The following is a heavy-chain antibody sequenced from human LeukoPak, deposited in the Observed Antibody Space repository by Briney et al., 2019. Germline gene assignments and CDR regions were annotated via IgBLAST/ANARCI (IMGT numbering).Heavy chain of an antibody. J-gene: IGHJ6*02. CDR3: ARPSHPKTNGWYYFFGMDV. Sequence: GRSLRLSCAASGFTFNNYGMHWVRQAPGKGLEWVAVISYDGSNKYYADSVKGRFTISRDNSKNTLYLQMNSLRVEDTAVYYCARPSHPKTNGWYYFFGMDVWGQGTTVTVSS. V-gene: IGHV3-30*03. D-gene: IGHD6-19*01. CDR1: GFTFNNYG. CDR2: ISYDGSNK.